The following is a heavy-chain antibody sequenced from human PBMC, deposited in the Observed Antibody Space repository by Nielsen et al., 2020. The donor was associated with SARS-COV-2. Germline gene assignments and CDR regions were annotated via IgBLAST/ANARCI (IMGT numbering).Heavy chain of an antibody. D-gene: IGHD5-18*01. CDR2: ISSNGGST. Sequence: GESLKISCSASGFTFSSYAMHWVRQAPGKGLEYVSAISSNGGSTYYADSVKGRFTISRDNSKNTLYLQMSSLRAEDTAVYYCVKDTAMDDGMDVWGQGTTVTVSS. V-gene: IGHV3-64D*06. CDR3: VKDTAMDDGMDV. J-gene: IGHJ6*02. CDR1: GFTFSSYA.